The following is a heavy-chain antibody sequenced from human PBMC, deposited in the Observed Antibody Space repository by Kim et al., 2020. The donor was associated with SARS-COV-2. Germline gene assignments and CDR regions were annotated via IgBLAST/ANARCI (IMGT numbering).Heavy chain of an antibody. Sequence: ASVKVSCKASGYTFTSYAMHWVRQAPGQRLEWMGWINAGNGNTKYSQKFQGRVTITRDTSARTAYMELSSLRSEDTAVYYCARDHPVTVVVVPAARKRQEGQAWFDPWGQGTLVTVSS. J-gene: IGHJ5*02. V-gene: IGHV1-3*01. CDR1: GYTFTSYA. D-gene: IGHD2-2*01. CDR3: ARDHPVTVVVVPAARKRQEGQAWFDP. CDR2: INAGNGNT.